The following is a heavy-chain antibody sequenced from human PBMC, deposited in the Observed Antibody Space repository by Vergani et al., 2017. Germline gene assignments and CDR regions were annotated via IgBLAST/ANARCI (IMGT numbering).Heavy chain of an antibody. CDR3: ARDRAVRGVIKNYGMDV. J-gene: IGHJ6*02. CDR2: INPNSGGT. Sequence: QVQLVQSGAEVKKPGASVKVSCKASGYTFTGYYMHWVRQAPGQGLEWMGWINPNSGGTNYAQKFQGRVTMTRDTSISTAYMELSRLRSDDTAVYYCARDRAVRGVIKNYGMDVWGQGTTVTVSS. V-gene: IGHV1-2*02. D-gene: IGHD3-10*01. CDR1: GYTFTGYY.